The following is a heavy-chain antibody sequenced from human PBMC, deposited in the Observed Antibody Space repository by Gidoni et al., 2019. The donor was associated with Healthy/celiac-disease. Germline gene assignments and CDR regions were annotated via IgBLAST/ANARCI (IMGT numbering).Heavy chain of an antibody. CDR2: ISWNSGSI. Sequence: EVQLVESGGGLVQPGRSLRLSCAASGFPFADYAMHWVRQAPGKGLEWVSDISWNSGSIGYADSVKGRFTISRDNAKNSLYLQMNSLRAEDTALYYCAKDGPVLRYFDWDPHKFYGMDVWGQGTTVTVSS. CDR3: AKDGPVLRYFDWDPHKFYGMDV. J-gene: IGHJ6*02. CDR1: GFPFADYA. V-gene: IGHV3-9*01. D-gene: IGHD3-9*01.